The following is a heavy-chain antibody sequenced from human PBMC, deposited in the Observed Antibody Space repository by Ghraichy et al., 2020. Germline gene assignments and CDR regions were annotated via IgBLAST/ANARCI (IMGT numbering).Heavy chain of an antibody. CDR2: IWHDGRSQ. Sequence: GGSLRLSCAASGFTFSRCGMHWVRQAPGKGLQWVALIWHDGRSQYYADSVKGRFTISRDDSRNMLYLQMNSLRAEDTAVYYCVRDSNTAIFGVANMDVWGEGTTVTVSS. D-gene: IGHD3-3*01. V-gene: IGHV3-33*01. CDR1: GFTFSRCG. J-gene: IGHJ6*03. CDR3: VRDSNTAIFGVANMDV.